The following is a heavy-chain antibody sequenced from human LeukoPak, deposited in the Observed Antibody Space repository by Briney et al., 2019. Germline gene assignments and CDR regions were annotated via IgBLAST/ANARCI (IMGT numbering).Heavy chain of an antibody. CDR1: GGSISSYY. CDR3: ARPRDSSGSYAFDI. D-gene: IGHD3-22*01. J-gene: IGHJ3*02. V-gene: IGHV4-59*08. Sequence: SETLSLTCTVSGGSISSYYWSWIRQPPGKGLEWIGYIYYSGSTNYNPSLKSRVTISVDTSKNQFSLKLSSVTAADTAVYYCARPRDSSGSYAFDIWGQGTMVTVSS. CDR2: IYYSGST.